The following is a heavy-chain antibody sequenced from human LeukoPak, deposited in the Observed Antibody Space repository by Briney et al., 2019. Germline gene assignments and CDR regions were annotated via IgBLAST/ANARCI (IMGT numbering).Heavy chain of an antibody. CDR3: ARVGREYSSSSPPDY. J-gene: IGHJ4*02. Sequence: GGSLRLSCVVSGFTFSTYWMHWVRQGPGKGLVWVSRIDSGGSNTLYADSARGRFTISRDNAKNTLYLQMNSLRVEDTAMYYCARVGREYSSSSPPDYWGQGTLVTVSS. V-gene: IGHV3-74*01. CDR1: GFTFSTYW. CDR2: IDSGGSNT. D-gene: IGHD6-6*01.